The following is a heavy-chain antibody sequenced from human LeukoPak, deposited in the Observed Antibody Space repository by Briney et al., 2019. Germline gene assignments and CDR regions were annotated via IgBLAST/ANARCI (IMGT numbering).Heavy chain of an antibody. CDR3: ARVRDGSRFDY. D-gene: IGHD1-26*01. CDR2: IFHAGNI. CDR1: GGSIYSTNW. Sequence: SGTLSLTCAVSGGSIYSTNWWSWVRPPPGKGLEWIAEIFHAGNINYNPSLKSRVTISIDKSKSQFSLKLSSMTAADTAVYYCARVRDGSRFDYWGQGTLVTVSS. J-gene: IGHJ4*02. V-gene: IGHV4-4*02.